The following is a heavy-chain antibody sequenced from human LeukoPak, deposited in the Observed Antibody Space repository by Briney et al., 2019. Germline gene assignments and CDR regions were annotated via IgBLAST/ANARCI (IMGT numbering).Heavy chain of an antibody. CDR3: ASDEGCNSTSCYKAFDI. Sequence: PSETLSLTCTVSGGSISSSSHYWGWIRQPPGKGLEWIGNIYYSGSTYYNPSLKSRVTISVDTSKNQFSLKLSSVTAADTAVYYCASDEGCNSTSCYKAFDIWGQGTMVTVSS. J-gene: IGHJ3*02. CDR2: IYYSGST. CDR1: GGSISSSSHY. V-gene: IGHV4-39*01. D-gene: IGHD2-2*02.